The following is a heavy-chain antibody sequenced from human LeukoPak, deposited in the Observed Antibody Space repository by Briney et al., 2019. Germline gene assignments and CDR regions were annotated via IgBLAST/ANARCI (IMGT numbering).Heavy chain of an antibody. V-gene: IGHV3-74*01. CDR1: GFTFSSYW. CDR3: ARDVGSGWDDAFDI. Sequence: GGSLRLSCAASGFTFSSYWMHWVRQVPGKGLVWVSRINSDGSSTTYADSVKGRFTISRDNAKNSLYLQMNSLRAEDTAVYYCARDVGSGWDDAFDIWGQGTMVTVSS. D-gene: IGHD6-19*01. J-gene: IGHJ3*02. CDR2: INSDGSST.